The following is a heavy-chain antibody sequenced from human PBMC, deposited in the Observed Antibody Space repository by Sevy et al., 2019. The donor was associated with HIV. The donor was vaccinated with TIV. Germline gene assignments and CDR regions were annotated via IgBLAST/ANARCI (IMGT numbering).Heavy chain of an antibody. V-gene: IGHV3-48*02. Sequence: GGSLRLSCVVSGLTFSSDSMNWVRQAPGKGLEWLAYISSSSRTIYYADSVEGRFTISRDNDKKSVFLQMNNLRDKDSATYDCARDGDTPFVRSFDSWGQGTLVTVSS. CDR1: GLTFSSDS. CDR3: ARDGDTPFVRSFDS. J-gene: IGHJ4*02. CDR2: ISSSSRTI. D-gene: IGHD3-16*02.